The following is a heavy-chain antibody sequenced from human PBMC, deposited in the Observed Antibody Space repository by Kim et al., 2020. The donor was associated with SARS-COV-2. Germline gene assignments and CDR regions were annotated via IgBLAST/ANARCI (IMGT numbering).Heavy chain of an antibody. V-gene: IGHV4-39*01. J-gene: IGHJ4*02. CDR3: ARRRYDSPGSRYYFDY. Sequence: SLTGRVTISVDTSKNQFSLKLSSVTAADTAVYYCARRRYDSPGSRYYFDYWGQGTLVTVSS. D-gene: IGHD3-22*01.